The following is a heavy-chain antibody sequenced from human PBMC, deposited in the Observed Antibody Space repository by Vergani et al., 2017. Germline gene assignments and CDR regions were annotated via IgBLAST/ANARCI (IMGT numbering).Heavy chain of an antibody. CDR1: GGTFSSSA. CDR3: ASTGYCSSTSCYGNVDY. J-gene: IGHJ4*02. CDR2: IIPIFGTA. V-gene: IGHV1-69*01. D-gene: IGHD2-2*01. Sequence: QVQLVQSGAEVKKPGSSVKVSCKASGGTFSSSAISWVRQAPGQGLEWMGGIIPIFGTANYAQKFQGRVTITADESTSTAYMELSSLRSEDTAVYYCASTGYCSSTSCYGNVDYWGQGTLVTVSS.